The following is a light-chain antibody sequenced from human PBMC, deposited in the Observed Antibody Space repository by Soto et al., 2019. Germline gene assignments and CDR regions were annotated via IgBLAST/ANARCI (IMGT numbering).Light chain of an antibody. V-gene: IGLV2-14*03. Sequence: QSVLTQPASVSGSPGQSITISCTGTRLDVGGYNYVSWYQQQPGKAPKLIMYEVTNRPSGVSDRFSGSKSDNTASLTISGIQTEDEADYYCCSYVSIQNYLFGTGTKRTVL. J-gene: IGLJ1*01. CDR3: CSYVSIQNYL. CDR2: EVT. CDR1: RLDVGGYNY.